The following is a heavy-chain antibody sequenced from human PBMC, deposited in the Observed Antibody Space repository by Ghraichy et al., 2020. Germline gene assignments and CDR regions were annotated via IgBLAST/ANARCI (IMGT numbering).Heavy chain of an antibody. V-gene: IGHV3-11*01. CDR2: ISSSGYTV. Sequence: GGSLRLSCAASGFTFSDYYMSWIRQAPGKGLEWVSYISSSGYTVYYADSVKGRFTISRDNAKNSLYLQMNSLRAEDTAVYYCAIEAVAGNYFDYWSQGTLVTVSS. CDR1: GFTFSDYY. D-gene: IGHD6-19*01. CDR3: AIEAVAGNYFDY. J-gene: IGHJ4*02.